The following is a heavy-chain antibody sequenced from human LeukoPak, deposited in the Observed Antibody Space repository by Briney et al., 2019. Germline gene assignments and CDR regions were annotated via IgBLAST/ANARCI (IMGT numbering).Heavy chain of an antibody. CDR3: AKAPYDILTGYSPS. J-gene: IGHJ5*02. D-gene: IGHD3-9*01. CDR2: ISYDGSNK. CDR1: GFTFSSYG. V-gene: IGHV3-30*18. Sequence: PGRSLRLSCAASGFTFSSYGMHWVRQAPGKGLEWVAVISYDGSNKYYADSVKVRFTISRDNSKNTLYLQMNSLRAEDTAVYYCAKAPYDILTGYSPSWGQGTLVTVSS.